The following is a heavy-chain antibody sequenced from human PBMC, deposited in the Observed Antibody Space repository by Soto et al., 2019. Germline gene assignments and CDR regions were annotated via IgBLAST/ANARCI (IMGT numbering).Heavy chain of an antibody. CDR2: ISAYNGNT. J-gene: IGHJ4*02. V-gene: IGHV1-18*01. CDR3: AGGARTLYYFDY. Sequence: ASVKVSCQASGYTFTSYGISWVRQAPGQGLEWMGWISAYNGNTNYAQKLQGRVTMTTDTSTSTAYMELRSLRSDDTAVYYCAGGARTLYYFDYWGQGTLVTVSS. CDR1: GYTFTSYG. D-gene: IGHD2-21*01.